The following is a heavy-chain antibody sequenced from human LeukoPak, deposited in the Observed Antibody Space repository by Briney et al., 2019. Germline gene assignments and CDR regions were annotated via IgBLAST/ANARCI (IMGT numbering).Heavy chain of an antibody. D-gene: IGHD2-15*01. CDR3: ARHRSGGSQDDAFDI. J-gene: IGHJ3*02. Sequence: GGSLRLSCAASGFSFSSYSMKWVRQAPGKGLEWVSSISSSSNYIYYADSVKGRFTISRDNAKNSLYLQMNSLRVEDTAVYYCARHRSGGSQDDAFDIWGQGTMVTVSS. V-gene: IGHV3-21*01. CDR1: GFSFSSYS. CDR2: ISSSSNYI.